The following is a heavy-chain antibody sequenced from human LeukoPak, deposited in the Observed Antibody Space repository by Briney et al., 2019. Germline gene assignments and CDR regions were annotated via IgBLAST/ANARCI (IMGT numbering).Heavy chain of an antibody. Sequence: SETLSLTCTVSGYSISSGYYWGWIRQPPGKGLEWIGSIYHSGSTYYNPSLKSRVTISVDTSKNQFSLKLSSVTAADTAVYYCARVGAYNPYYYMDVWGKGTTVTVSS. CDR3: ARVGAYNPYYYMDV. V-gene: IGHV4-38-2*02. CDR1: GYSISSGYY. D-gene: IGHD1-1*01. J-gene: IGHJ6*03. CDR2: IYHSGST.